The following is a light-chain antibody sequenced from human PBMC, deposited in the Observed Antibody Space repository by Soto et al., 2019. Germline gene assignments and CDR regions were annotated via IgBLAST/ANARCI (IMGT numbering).Light chain of an antibody. CDR1: QIVSSTY. Sequence: EIVLTQSPGTLSLSPGARATLSCRASQIVSSTYLAWFQQKPGQAPRLLMYGASTRATGIPDRFSGSGSGTDFTLTISGLEPEDFALYYCQQYDVTPPNTFGGGTKVDIK. CDR3: QQYDVTPPNT. V-gene: IGKV3-20*01. CDR2: GAS. J-gene: IGKJ4*01.